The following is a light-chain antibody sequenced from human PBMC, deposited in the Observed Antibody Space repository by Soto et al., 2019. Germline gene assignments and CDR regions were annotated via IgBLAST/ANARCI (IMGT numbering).Light chain of an antibody. J-gene: IGKJ4*01. CDR2: GAS. CDR1: QSISSN. Sequence: EIVMTQSPATLSVSPGERATLSCRASQSISSNLAWYQQKPGQAPRLLIYGASTRATGIPARFSGSGSGTEFTLIISSLQSEDFAVYYCQQYHNWPLTFGGGTSVEIK. V-gene: IGKV3D-15*01. CDR3: QQYHNWPLT.